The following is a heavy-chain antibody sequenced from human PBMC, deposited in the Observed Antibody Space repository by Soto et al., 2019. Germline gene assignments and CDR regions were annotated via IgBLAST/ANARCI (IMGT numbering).Heavy chain of an antibody. D-gene: IGHD3-16*01. V-gene: IGHV3-33*05. CDR2: TSYDGSNK. CDR1: GFTFRSYV. Sequence: QVQLVESGGGVVQPGTSRRLSCVGSGFTFRSYVIHWVRQAPGKGLEWVALTSYDGSNKDYDDSVKGRFTISRDNSRNTVDLQMDSLRREDTALYYCARWGTTGGLDVWGQGTLVSVSS. J-gene: IGHJ1*01. CDR3: ARWGTTGGLDV.